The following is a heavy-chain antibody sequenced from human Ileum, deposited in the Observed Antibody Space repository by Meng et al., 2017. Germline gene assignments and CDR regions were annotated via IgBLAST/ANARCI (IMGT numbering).Heavy chain of an antibody. D-gene: IGHD3-10*01. V-gene: IGHV4-31*03. Sequence: VHIQRAAQGLGEPSQPLSLTCPASGVAIIRGFSHGNGIRQHPGKGLEWIGSIYYSGTIYYNPSLKSRVTISLDTSKNQFSLNLSSVTSADTAVYYCARDRFSSGSSNWFDPWGQGTLVTVSS. CDR1: GVAIIRGFSH. J-gene: IGHJ5*02. CDR2: IYYSGTI. CDR3: ARDRFSSGSSNWFDP.